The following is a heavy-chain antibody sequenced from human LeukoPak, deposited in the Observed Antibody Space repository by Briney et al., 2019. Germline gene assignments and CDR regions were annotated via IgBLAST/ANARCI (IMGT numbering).Heavy chain of an antibody. D-gene: IGHD3-22*01. CDR3: ARAVDDSSGYYLDY. V-gene: IGHV1-2*04. J-gene: IGHJ4*02. Sequence: ASVKVSCKASGYTFTGYYMHWVRQARGQGLEWMGWINPNSGGTNYAQKFQGWVTMTGDTSISTAYMELSRLRSDDTAVYYCARAVDDSSGYYLDYWGQGTLVTVSS. CDR2: INPNSGGT. CDR1: GYTFTGYY.